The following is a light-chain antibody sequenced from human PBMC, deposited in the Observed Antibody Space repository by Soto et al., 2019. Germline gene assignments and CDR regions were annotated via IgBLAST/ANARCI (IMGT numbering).Light chain of an antibody. V-gene: IGKV3-20*01. J-gene: IGKJ3*01. CDR1: QGVTPDY. CDR3: PHYGGSPLFT. CDR2: GTS. Sequence: EIVLTQSPGTLSVSPGERATLSCRASQGVTPDYLAWYQHKPGQATRLLIYGTSNRATGIPDRFGGSGSGTDFTLTFSRLEPEDFAVYPYPHYGGSPLFTFGPGTRVYFK.